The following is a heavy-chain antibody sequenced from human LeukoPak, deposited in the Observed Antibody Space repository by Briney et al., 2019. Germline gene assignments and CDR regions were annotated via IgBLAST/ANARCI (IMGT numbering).Heavy chain of an antibody. J-gene: IGHJ4*02. V-gene: IGHV3-23*01. CDR3: AKGALPLGYCSGGTCYSSDS. CDR2: ISASGGST. D-gene: IGHD2-15*01. CDR1: GFTVSSNY. Sequence: GGSLRLSCAASGFTVSSNYMSWVRQAPGKGLGWVSVISASGGSTFYADSVKGRFTISRDSSKNTLYLQMNSLRAEDTAIYYCAKGALPLGYCSGGTCYSSDSWGQGTLVTVSS.